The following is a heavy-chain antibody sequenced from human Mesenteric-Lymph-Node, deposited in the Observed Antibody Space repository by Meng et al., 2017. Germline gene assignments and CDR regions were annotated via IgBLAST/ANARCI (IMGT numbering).Heavy chain of an antibody. V-gene: IGHV3-23*01. Sequence: GESLRLSCAASGFTFSSYAMSWVRQAPGKGLEWVSGISYGGDSTYYPDSVKGRFTISRDNSKNTVYLQMNSLRAEDTAVYYCAKQVGDQSVFEYWGQGTLVTVSS. CDR3: AKQVGDQSVFEY. J-gene: IGHJ4*02. CDR1: GFTFSSYA. CDR2: ISYGGDST.